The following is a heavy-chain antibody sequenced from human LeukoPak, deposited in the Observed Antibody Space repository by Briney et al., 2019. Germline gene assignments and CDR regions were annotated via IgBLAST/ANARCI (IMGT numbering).Heavy chain of an antibody. CDR2: ISSNGGST. J-gene: IGHJ6*02. CDR3: ARGRGSSGLWGYYGMDV. Sequence: GGSLRLSCAASGFTFSSYAMHWVRQAPGKGLEYVSAISSNGGSTYYANSVKGRFTISRDNSKNTLYLQMGSLRAEDMAVYYCARGRGSSGLWGYYGMDVWGQGTTVTVSS. V-gene: IGHV3-64*01. D-gene: IGHD6-19*01. CDR1: GFTFSSYA.